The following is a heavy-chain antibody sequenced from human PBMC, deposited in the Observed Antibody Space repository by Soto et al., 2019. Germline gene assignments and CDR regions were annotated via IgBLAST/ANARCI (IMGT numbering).Heavy chain of an antibody. Sequence: ESGGGVVQPGRSLRLSCAASGFTFSSYDMHWVRQAPGKGLEWVAVISYDGSNKYYADSVKGRFTISRDNSKNTLYLQMNSLRAEDTAVYYCAKVGITGTTGGFDPWGQGALVTVSS. CDR2: ISYDGSNK. D-gene: IGHD1-7*01. J-gene: IGHJ5*02. CDR1: GFTFSSYD. CDR3: AKVGITGTTGGFDP. V-gene: IGHV3-30*18.